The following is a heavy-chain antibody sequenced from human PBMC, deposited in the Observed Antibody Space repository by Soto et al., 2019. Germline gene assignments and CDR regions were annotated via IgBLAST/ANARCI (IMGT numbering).Heavy chain of an antibody. Sequence: SETLSLTCHVYGGSLRGYDWNWIRQPPGKGLEWIGEINHSGSFSYTPSLKSRVTMSVDTSKNQFSLKLSSLTAADTAVYSCARTGSYYDSSGSYYYAMDVWGQGTTVTVSS. CDR3: ARTGSYYDSSGSYYYAMDV. CDR2: INHSGSF. CDR1: GGSLRGYD. J-gene: IGHJ6*02. D-gene: IGHD3-22*01. V-gene: IGHV4-34*01.